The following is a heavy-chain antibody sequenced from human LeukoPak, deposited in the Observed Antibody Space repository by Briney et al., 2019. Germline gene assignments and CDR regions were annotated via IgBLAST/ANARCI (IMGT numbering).Heavy chain of an antibody. Sequence: GGSLRLSCAASGFTFSSYSMNWARQAPGKGLEWVSYISSSSSTIYYADSVKGRFTISRDNAKNSLYLQMNSLRAEDTAVYYCASDWGVRYYYYMDVWGKGTTVTVSS. D-gene: IGHD3-16*01. J-gene: IGHJ6*03. V-gene: IGHV3-48*01. CDR1: GFTFSSYS. CDR2: ISSSSSTI. CDR3: ASDWGVRYYYYMDV.